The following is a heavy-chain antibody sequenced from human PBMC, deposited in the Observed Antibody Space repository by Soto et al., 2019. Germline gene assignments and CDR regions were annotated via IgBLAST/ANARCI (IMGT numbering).Heavy chain of an antibody. Sequence: QVQLVQSGAEVKKPGASVKVSCKTSGYTFNDFYIHWVREAPGQGLEWLGWINPNSDDTHYGQHFQGRVTLIGDTSINTTYMQLSSLAPGDTAMYYCARDLRGYSNWFHPWGQGTLVTVSS. CDR3: ARDLRGYSNWFHP. CDR2: INPNSDDT. CDR1: GYTFNDFY. V-gene: IGHV1-2*02. D-gene: IGHD5-18*01. J-gene: IGHJ5*02.